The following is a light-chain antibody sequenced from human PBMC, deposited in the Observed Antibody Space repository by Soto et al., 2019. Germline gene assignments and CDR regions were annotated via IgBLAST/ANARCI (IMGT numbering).Light chain of an antibody. CDR1: QCIRND. CDR3: LKDYNYPWK. Sequence: AIQMTQSPSTLSSSLGDRVTITCRASQCIRNDLGWYQQKPGKAPKLLIYAASSLQSGVPSRFSGSGSGTDFTLTISSLQPEDFATYYCLKDYNYPWKFGQGTKVDIK. V-gene: IGKV1-6*01. J-gene: IGKJ1*01. CDR2: AAS.